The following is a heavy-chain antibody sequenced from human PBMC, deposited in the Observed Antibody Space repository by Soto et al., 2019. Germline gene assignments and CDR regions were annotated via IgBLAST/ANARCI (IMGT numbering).Heavy chain of an antibody. CDR3: ARDTARIAVAGTGY. V-gene: IGHV1-69*08. CDR2: IIPILGIA. CDR1: GGTFSSYT. J-gene: IGHJ4*02. D-gene: IGHD6-19*01. Sequence: QVQLVQSGAEVKKPGSSVKVSCKASGGTFSSYTISWVRQAPGQGLEWMGRIIPILGIANYAQKFQGRVTITADKSTSTAYMELSSLRSEDTAVYYCARDTARIAVAGTGYWVQGTLVTVSS.